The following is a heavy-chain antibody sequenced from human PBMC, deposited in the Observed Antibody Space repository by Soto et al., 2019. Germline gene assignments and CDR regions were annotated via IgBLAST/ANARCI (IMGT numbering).Heavy chain of an antibody. CDR3: AKDRGSSGWFGVDV. V-gene: IGHV3-30*18. CDR2: ISDDGSDK. J-gene: IGHJ6*02. CDR1: RVTFSSYG. D-gene: IGHD6-19*01. Sequence: QVQVVESVGGVVQPGRSLRLSCAAARVTFSSYGMHWVRQAQGKGLQWVAVISDDGSDKYYEDYVKGRFTISRDNSKSTLYLQMNSLRAEETAEYYCAKDRGSSGWFGVDVWGQGTTVTVSS.